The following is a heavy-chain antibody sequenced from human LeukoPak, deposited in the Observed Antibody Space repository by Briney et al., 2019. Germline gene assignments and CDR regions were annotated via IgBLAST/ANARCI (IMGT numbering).Heavy chain of an antibody. D-gene: IGHD3-10*01. CDR3: ARLYPGSYFFDY. Sequence: SETLSLTCTVSGGSISRTSYYWGWIRQPPGKGLEWIGTIYYSGSTYYNPSLKSRVTISVDISKNQFSQKLSSVTAADTAVYYCARLYPGSYFFDYWGQGTLVTVSS. CDR2: IYYSGST. J-gene: IGHJ4*02. CDR1: GGSISRTSYY. V-gene: IGHV4-39*01.